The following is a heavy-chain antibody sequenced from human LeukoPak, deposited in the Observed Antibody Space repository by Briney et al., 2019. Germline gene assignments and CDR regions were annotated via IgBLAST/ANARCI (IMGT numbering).Heavy chain of an antibody. CDR1: GGSVSSGSYY. J-gene: IGHJ4*02. V-gene: IGHV4-61*01. CDR2: IYYSGSA. Sequence: PSETLSLTCTVSGGSVSSGSYYWSWIRLPPGKGLEWIGYIYYSGSAKYNPSLKSRVTISVDTSKNQFSLKLSSVTAADTAVYYCARVGSYYYGSGSLKIQEGHFDYWGQGTLVTVSS. CDR3: ARVGSYYYGSGSLKIQEGHFDY. D-gene: IGHD3-10*01.